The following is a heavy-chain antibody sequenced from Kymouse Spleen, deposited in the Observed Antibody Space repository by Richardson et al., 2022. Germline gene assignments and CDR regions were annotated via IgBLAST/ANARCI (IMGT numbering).Heavy chain of an antibody. V-gene: IGHV3-15*01. CDR2: IKSKTDGGTT. D-gene: IGHD3-3*01. J-gene: IGHJ6*02. Sequence: EVQLVESGGGLVKPGGSLRLSCAASGFTFSNAWMSWVRQAPGKGLEWVGRIKSKTDGGTTDYAAPVKGRFTISRDDSKNTLYLQMNSLKTEDTAVYYCTTDLDFWSGQDYGMDVWGQGTTVTVSS. CDR3: TTDLDFWSGQDYGMDV. CDR1: GFTFSNAW.